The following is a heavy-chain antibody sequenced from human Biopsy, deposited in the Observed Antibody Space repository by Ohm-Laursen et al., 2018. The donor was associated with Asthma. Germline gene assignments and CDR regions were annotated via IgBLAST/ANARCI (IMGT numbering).Heavy chain of an antibody. Sequence: SLRLSCAASGFSFSRYDMHWVRQAPGKGLEWVAVISFDGSNKYYGDSVKGRFTIARDNSKNTVYLQMNSLRAEDTAVYYCASYEVVTAILPMDVWGQGTTVTVSS. J-gene: IGHJ6*02. V-gene: IGHV3-30*03. CDR3: ASYEVVTAILPMDV. CDR2: ISFDGSNK. D-gene: IGHD2-21*02. CDR1: GFSFSRYD.